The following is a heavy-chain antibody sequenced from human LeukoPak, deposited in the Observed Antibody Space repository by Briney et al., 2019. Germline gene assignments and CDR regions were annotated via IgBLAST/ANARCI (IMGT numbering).Heavy chain of an antibody. CDR2: INHSGST. CDR3: ARAAGSY. Sequence: SETLSLTCAVYGGSFSGYYWSWIRQPPGKGLEWIGEINHSGSTNYNPSLKSRVTISVDTSKNQFSLKLSSVTAADTAVYYCARAAGSYWGQGTLVTVPS. V-gene: IGHV4-34*01. D-gene: IGHD3-10*01. J-gene: IGHJ4*02. CDR1: GGSFSGYY.